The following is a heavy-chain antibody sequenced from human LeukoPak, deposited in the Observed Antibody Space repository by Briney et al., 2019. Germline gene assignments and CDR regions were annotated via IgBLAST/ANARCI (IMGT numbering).Heavy chain of an antibody. D-gene: IGHD3-10*01. CDR1: GGSISTHS. J-gene: IGHJ6*03. V-gene: IGHV4-59*11. CDR3: ARGVNYGSGSYFYYYYYYMDV. CDR2: IYYSGST. Sequence: SETLSLTCNVSGGSISTHSWSWIRQPPGKGLEWIGYIYYSGSTNYNPSLKSRVTISVDTSKNQFSLKLSSVTAADTAVYYCARGVNYGSGSYFYYYYYYMDVWGKGTTVTISS.